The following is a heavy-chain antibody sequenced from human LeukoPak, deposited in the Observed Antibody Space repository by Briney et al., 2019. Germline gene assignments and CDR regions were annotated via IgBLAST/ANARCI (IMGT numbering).Heavy chain of an antibody. Sequence: GGSLRLSCTASGFTFSSHRMYWVRQAPGRGLEWVSPISSSSTSIYYADSVKGRFTISRDSAKNSLYLQMSSLRAEDTAVYYCASGTYYYDAPSSYWGQGTLVTVSS. CDR3: ASGTYYYDAPSSY. J-gene: IGHJ4*02. CDR1: GFTFSSHR. V-gene: IGHV3-21*06. D-gene: IGHD3-22*01. CDR2: ISSSSTSI.